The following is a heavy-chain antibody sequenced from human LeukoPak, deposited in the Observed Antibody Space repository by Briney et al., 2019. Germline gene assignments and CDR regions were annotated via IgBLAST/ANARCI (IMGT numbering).Heavy chain of an antibody. CDR3: ARGDYSIAGSFDY. V-gene: IGHV3-23*01. CDR1: GFTFSSYA. CDR2: ISGSGGST. Sequence: GGSLRLSCAASGFTFSSYAMSWVRQAPGKGLEWVSAISGSGGSTYYADSVKGRFTISRDNSKNTLYLQMNSLRAEDTAVYHCARGDYSIAGSFDYWGQGTLVTVSS. J-gene: IGHJ4*02. D-gene: IGHD4-4*01.